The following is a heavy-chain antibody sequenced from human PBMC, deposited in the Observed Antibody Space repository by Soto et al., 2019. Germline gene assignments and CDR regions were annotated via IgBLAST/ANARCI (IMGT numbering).Heavy chain of an antibody. D-gene: IGHD6-19*01. CDR3: AAAVARGWFDP. J-gene: IGHJ5*02. Sequence: QVQLQESGPGLVKPSQTLSLTCTVSGGSISSGTYYWSWIRQPPGKGLEWIGEINHSGSTNYNPSLKSRVAMSVDTSKNQFSLKLSSVTAADMAVYYCAAAVARGWFDPWGQGTLVTVSS. CDR2: INHSGST. CDR1: GGSISSGTYY. V-gene: IGHV4-30-4*01.